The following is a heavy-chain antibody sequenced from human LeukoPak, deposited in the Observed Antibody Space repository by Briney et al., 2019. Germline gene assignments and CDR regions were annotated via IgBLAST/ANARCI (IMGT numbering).Heavy chain of an antibody. J-gene: IGHJ4*02. CDR2: IIPIFGTA. CDR1: RGTVTLYA. V-gene: IGHV1-69*13. Sequence: SLKLSCKPSRGTVTLYAIICVRQAPGPHLESLGGIIPIFGTANYAQNFQGRVTITADESTSTAYMELSSLRSEDTAVYYCARGGSWIQLTYWGQGTLVTVSS. CDR3: ARGGSWIQLTY. D-gene: IGHD5-18*01.